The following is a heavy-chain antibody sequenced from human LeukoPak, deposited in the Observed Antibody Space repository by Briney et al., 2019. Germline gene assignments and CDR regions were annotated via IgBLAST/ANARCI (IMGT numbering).Heavy chain of an antibody. CDR3: ARRGYYGSGSYYKGSNWFDP. CDR2: INHSGST. CDR1: SGSFSGYY. D-gene: IGHD3-10*01. Sequence: SETLSLTCAVYSGSFSGYYWSWIRQPPGKGLEWIGEINHSGSTNYNPSLKSRVTISVDTSKNQFSLKLSSVTAADTAVYYCARRGYYGSGSYYKGSNWFDPWGQGTLVTVSS. V-gene: IGHV4-34*01. J-gene: IGHJ5*02.